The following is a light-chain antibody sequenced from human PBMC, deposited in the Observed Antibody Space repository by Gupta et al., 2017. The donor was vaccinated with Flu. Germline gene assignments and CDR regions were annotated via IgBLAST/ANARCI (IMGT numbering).Light chain of an antibody. CDR2: DDS. V-gene: IGLV3-21*02. CDR3: QVWETTGALV. J-gene: IGLJ3*02. CDR1: DSGTKS. Sequence: SCVLTQPPSAAVAPVQMARTSRSGKDSGTKSVHWYQQKPGQAPVLVVSDDSDRPSGMPERFSGSNSGNTATLTISRVEAGDEADYYCQVWETTGALVCGGGTKVTVL.